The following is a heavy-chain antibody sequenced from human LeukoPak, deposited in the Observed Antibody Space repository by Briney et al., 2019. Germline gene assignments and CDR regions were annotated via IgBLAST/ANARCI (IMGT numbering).Heavy chain of an antibody. D-gene: IGHD4-17*01. CDR3: ARFRRTVTTSRGYYYYYYMDV. Sequence: GGSLRLSCAASGFTFSSYAMSWVRQAPGKGLEWVSSISSSSSYIYYADSVKGRFTISRDNAKNSLYLQMNSLRAEDTAVYYCARFRRTVTTSRGYYYYYYMDVWGKGTTVTVSS. CDR2: ISSSSSYI. J-gene: IGHJ6*03. CDR1: GFTFSSYA. V-gene: IGHV3-21*01.